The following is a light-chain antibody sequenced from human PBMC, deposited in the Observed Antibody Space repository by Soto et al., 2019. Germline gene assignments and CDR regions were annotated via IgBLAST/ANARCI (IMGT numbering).Light chain of an antibody. J-gene: IGLJ3*02. V-gene: IGLV2-23*01. Sequence: QSALTQPASVSGSPGQSITISCTGTSNDVGGYNLVSWYQQHPGKAPKVMIYAATERPSGVSSRFSGSKSGDTGSVTISGLQAEDEADYYCSSYAGRHWLFVGGTKVTVL. CDR2: AAT. CDR3: SSYAGRHWL. CDR1: SNDVGGYNL.